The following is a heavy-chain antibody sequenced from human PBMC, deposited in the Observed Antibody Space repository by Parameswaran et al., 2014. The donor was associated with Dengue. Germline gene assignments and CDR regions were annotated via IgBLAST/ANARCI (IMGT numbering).Heavy chain of an antibody. CDR3: ARDRGYGITFYFDY. D-gene: IGHD3-16*01. V-gene: IGHV3-30-3*01. Sequence: VRQAPGKGAGVVAVISYDGSNKYYADSVKGRFTISRDNSKNTLYLQMNSLRAEDTAVYYCARDRGYGITFYFDYWGQGTPGHRLL. J-gene: IGHJ4*02. CDR2: ISYDGSNK.